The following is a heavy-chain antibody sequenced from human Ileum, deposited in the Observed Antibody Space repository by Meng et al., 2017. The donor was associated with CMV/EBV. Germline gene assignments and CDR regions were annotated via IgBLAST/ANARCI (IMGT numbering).Heavy chain of an antibody. J-gene: IGHJ4*02. D-gene: IGHD1-1*01. Sequence: GGSLRLSCAVSGLTFNRYWMSWVRQAPGKGPEWVADIKEDGSQKYYVDSVKGRFTISRDNVKNSLYLQMNSLRAEDTAVYYCARDRGWKQFDYWGQGTRVTGAS. V-gene: IGHV3-7*01. CDR2: IKEDGSQK. CDR3: ARDRGWKQFDY. CDR1: GLTFNRYW.